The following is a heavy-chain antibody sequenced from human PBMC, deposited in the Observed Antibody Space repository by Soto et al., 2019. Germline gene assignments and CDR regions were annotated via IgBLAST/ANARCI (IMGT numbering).Heavy chain of an antibody. CDR1: GFTFSSYA. Sequence: GGSLRLSCAASGFTFSSYAMHWVRRAPGKGLEWVAVISYDGSNKYYADSVKGRFTISRDNSKNTLYLQMNSLRAEDTAVYYCAREAQQWLVGRVFDYWGQGTLVTVSS. J-gene: IGHJ4*02. V-gene: IGHV3-30-3*01. D-gene: IGHD6-19*01. CDR2: ISYDGSNK. CDR3: AREAQQWLVGRVFDY.